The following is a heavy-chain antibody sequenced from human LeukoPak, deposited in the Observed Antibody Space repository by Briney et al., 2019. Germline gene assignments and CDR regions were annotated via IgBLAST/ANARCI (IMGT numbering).Heavy chain of an antibody. CDR3: ARRRYYDSSGYLELAFDY. D-gene: IGHD3-22*01. V-gene: IGHV4-39*01. CDR1: GGSISSSSYS. Sequence: SETLSLTCTVSGGSISSSSYSWGWIRQPPGKGLEWIGSIYYSGSTYYNPSLKSRVTISVDTSKNQFSLKLSSVTAADTAVYYCARRRYYDSSGYLELAFDYWGQGTLVTVSS. J-gene: IGHJ4*02. CDR2: IYYSGST.